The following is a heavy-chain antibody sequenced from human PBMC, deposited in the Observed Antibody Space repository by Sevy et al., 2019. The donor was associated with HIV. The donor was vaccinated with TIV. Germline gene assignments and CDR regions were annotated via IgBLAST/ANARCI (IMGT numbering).Heavy chain of an antibody. CDR2: IKSEVDGGAL. J-gene: IGHJ6*02. V-gene: IGHV3-15*01. CDR3: ITDPAYRGYDEEVINYYFYGMDV. CDR1: GFTFSSAW. D-gene: IGHD5-12*01. Sequence: GRSLRLSCTASGFTFSSAWMSWVRQAPGKGLKWVGRIKSEVDGGALDYAAPVKGRFSISREDSKNTVYLQMNSLKTEDTAVYYCITDPAYRGYDEEVINYYFYGMDVWGQGTTVTVSS.